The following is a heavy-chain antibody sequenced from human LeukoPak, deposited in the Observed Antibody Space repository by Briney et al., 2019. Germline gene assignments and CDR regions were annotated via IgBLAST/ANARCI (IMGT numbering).Heavy chain of an antibody. Sequence: SETLSLTCTVSGGSISSYYWSWIRQPAGKGLEWIGRIYTSGSTNYNPSLKSRVTMSVDTSKNQFSLKLSSVTAADTAVYYCAKDIELKGPNAFDIWGQGTMVTVSS. CDR3: AKDIELKGPNAFDI. J-gene: IGHJ3*02. D-gene: IGHD2-8*01. CDR1: GGSISSYY. V-gene: IGHV4-4*07. CDR2: IYTSGST.